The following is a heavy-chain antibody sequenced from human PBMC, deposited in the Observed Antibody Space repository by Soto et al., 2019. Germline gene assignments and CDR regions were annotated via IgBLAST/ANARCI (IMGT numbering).Heavy chain of an antibody. Sequence: EVQLLESGGGLVQPGGSLRLSCAASGFTFSSYAMSWVRQAPGKGLEWVSVISGSGDSTYYADSVRGRFTISRDNSKNPLYLQMNSLRAEDTAVYYCGKDRDGAAAGPTKFYGMDVWGQGTTVTVSS. D-gene: IGHD6-13*01. CDR3: GKDRDGAAAGPTKFYGMDV. CDR1: GFTFSSYA. V-gene: IGHV3-23*01. J-gene: IGHJ6*02. CDR2: ISGSGDST.